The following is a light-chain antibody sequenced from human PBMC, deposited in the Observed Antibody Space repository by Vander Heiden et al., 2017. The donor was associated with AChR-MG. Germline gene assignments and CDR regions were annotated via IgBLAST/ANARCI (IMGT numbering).Light chain of an antibody. CDR3: QQYGGSPRIS. Sequence: EIVLTQSPGTLSLSPGERATLSCRASQSVSSTYLAWYQQKPGQAPRLLIYGASSRATGIPYRFSGSGSATDFTLTISRLEPEDFAVYYCQQYGGSPRISFGQGTRLEIK. J-gene: IGKJ5*01. CDR2: GAS. V-gene: IGKV3-20*01. CDR1: QSVSSTY.